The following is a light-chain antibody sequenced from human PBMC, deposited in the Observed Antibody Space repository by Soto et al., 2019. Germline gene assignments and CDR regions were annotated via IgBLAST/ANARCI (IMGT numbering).Light chain of an antibody. CDR2: DNN. CDR1: SGSIASNF. Sequence: NFMLTQPHSVSESPGKTVTISCTRSSGSIASNFVQWYQQRPGSSPTTVIYDNNQRPSGVPDRFSASIDSPSNSASLSISGLKTEDEADYYCQSYDYPFNWVFGGGTKLTVL. V-gene: IGLV6-57*01. CDR3: QSYDYPFNWV. J-gene: IGLJ3*02.